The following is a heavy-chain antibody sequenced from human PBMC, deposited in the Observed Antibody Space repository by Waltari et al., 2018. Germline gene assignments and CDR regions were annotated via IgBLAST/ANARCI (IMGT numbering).Heavy chain of an antibody. CDR3: ARGITMTYDY. CDR1: GFTFSSYS. J-gene: IGHJ4*02. Sequence: EVQLVESGGGLVKPGGSLRLSCAASGFTFSSYSMNWVRQAPGKGLEWVSSIRSSSSYIYYADSVKGRFTISRDNAKNSLYLQMNSLRAEDTAVYYCARGITMTYDYWGQGTLVTVSS. D-gene: IGHD3-22*01. V-gene: IGHV3-21*01. CDR2: IRSSSSYI.